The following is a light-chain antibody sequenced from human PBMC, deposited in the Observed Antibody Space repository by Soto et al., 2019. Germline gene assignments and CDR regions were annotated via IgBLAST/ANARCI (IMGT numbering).Light chain of an antibody. CDR1: QGISNS. J-gene: IGKJ3*01. CDR3: HQYKNYPYS. V-gene: IGKV1-16*01. Sequence: DIQMTQSPSSLSSSVGDRVTITCRASQGISNSLAWFHQKPGRAPKSLIYVVSSLQSGVPSRFSGTVSGTDFTLTISSLQPEDFATYYGHQYKNYPYSFGPGTKVDIK. CDR2: VVS.